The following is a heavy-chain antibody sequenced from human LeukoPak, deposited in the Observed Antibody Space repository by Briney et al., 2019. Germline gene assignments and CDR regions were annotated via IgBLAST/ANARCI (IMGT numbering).Heavy chain of an antibody. CDR1: GFSFSNYE. V-gene: IGHV3-48*03. CDR3: ARDSSRSDRYLGPKYFFDY. D-gene: IGHD6-19*01. Sequence: PGGSLRLSCAASGFSFSNYEMNWVRQTPGKGLEWVSYMSSSGSMTWYADSVKGRFTISRDNAKNSLYLQMNSLRAEDTAVYYCARDSSRSDRYLGPKYFFDYWGQGTLVTVSS. J-gene: IGHJ4*02. CDR2: MSSSGSMT.